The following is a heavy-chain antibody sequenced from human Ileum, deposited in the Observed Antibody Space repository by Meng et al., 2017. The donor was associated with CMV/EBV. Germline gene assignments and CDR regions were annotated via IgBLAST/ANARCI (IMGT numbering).Heavy chain of an antibody. Sequence: SCAGYGFTVNNNYMTWVRQAAGKGLEWVAAIYGGGGTYYVDSVRGRFILSRDVSKNTVYLQMNDLTAEDTAVYYCARNPWASDGFDIWGRGTMVTVSS. CDR3: ARNPWASDGFDI. J-gene: IGHJ3*02. CDR2: IYGGGGT. D-gene: IGHD1-26*01. CDR1: GFTVNNNY. V-gene: IGHV3-53*01.